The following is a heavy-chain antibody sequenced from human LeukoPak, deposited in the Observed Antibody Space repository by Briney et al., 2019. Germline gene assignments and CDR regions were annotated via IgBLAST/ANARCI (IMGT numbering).Heavy chain of an antibody. CDR1: GFIFSTYG. CDR2: ISYDGSRK. Sequence: GGSLRLSCEASGFIFSTYGMHWVRQAPGRLEWVAYISYDGSRKNYADAVKGRFTISRDNSKNTLFLQMSSLKVEDTAVYYCAKKLIGNVDYFDYWGQGTLVTVSS. CDR3: AKKLIGNVDYFDY. D-gene: IGHD3-22*01. V-gene: IGHV3-30*02. J-gene: IGHJ4*02.